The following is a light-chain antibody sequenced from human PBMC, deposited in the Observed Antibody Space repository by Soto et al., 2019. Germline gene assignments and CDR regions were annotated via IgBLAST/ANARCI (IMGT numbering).Light chain of an antibody. CDR1: ESINRH. Sequence: DIQMTQSPSSLSASVGDRVTITCRASESINRHLNWYQQKPGKAPKLLIYAASSLQNGIPSRFRGSGSGTDFTLTISNLQPEDFATYYCQQSYSTLSITFGQGTRLEMK. J-gene: IGKJ5*01. CDR3: QQSYSTLSIT. V-gene: IGKV1-39*01. CDR2: AAS.